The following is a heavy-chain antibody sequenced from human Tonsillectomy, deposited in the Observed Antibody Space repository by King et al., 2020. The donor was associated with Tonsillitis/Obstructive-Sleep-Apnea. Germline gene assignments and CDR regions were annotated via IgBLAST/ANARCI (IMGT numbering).Heavy chain of an antibody. D-gene: IGHD2-15*01. CDR3: ATDRVGYCSGGSCYGPEYFQH. CDR2: FVPEDGET. J-gene: IGHJ1*01. Sequence: QLVQSGAEVKKPGASVKVSCKVSGYTLTELSMHWVRQAPGKGFECMGGFVPEDGETIYALKFQGRVTMTEDTSTDTAYMELSSLRSEDTAVYYCATDRVGYCSGGSCYGPEYFQHWGQGTLVTVSS. V-gene: IGHV1-24*01. CDR1: GYTLTELS.